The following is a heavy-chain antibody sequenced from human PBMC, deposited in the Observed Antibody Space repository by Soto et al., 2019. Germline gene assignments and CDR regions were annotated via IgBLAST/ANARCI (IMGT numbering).Heavy chain of an antibody. CDR3: ARGGGDSSGWPNYYYYYYMDV. Sequence: QVQLQQWGAGLLKPSETLSLTCAVYGGSFSGYYWSWIRQPPGKGLEWIGEINHSGSTNYNPSLKSRVTISVDTSKNQFSLKLSSVTAADTAVYYCARGGGDSSGWPNYYYYYYMDVWGKGTTVTVSS. CDR1: GGSFSGYY. CDR2: INHSGST. J-gene: IGHJ6*03. D-gene: IGHD6-19*01. V-gene: IGHV4-34*01.